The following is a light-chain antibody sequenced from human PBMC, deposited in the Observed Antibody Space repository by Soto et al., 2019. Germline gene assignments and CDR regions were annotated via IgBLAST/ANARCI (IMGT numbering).Light chain of an antibody. Sequence: VMTPSPVTLSVSPGDTANLSCRASQTVTSNLAWYQQKPGRSPRLLLSGASTRATGIPARFSGSGSGTEFTLTISRLQSEDLAVYYCQQYTDWPRTFGEGGKVDNK. CDR1: QTVTSN. CDR2: GAS. CDR3: QQYTDWPRT. J-gene: IGKJ4*02. V-gene: IGKV3-15*01.